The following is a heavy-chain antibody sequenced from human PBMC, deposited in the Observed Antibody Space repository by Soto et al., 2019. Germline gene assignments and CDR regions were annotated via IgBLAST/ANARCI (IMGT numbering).Heavy chain of an antibody. CDR3: ARGVDIVIVPAAMAYYYYGMDV. J-gene: IGHJ6*02. CDR2: IYYSGTT. V-gene: IGHV4-31*03. D-gene: IGHD2-2*01. Sequence: SETLSLTCTVSGGSVSSGGYYWSWIRQHPGTGLEGIGYIYYSGTTYFNPSLKSRASISLDTSKNEFSLKLTSVTAADTAVYYCARGVDIVIVPAAMAYYYYGMDVWGQGTTVTVSS. CDR1: GGSVSSGGYY.